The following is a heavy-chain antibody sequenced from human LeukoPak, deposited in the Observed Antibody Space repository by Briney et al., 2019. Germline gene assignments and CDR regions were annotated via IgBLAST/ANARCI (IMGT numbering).Heavy chain of an antibody. Sequence: PGGSLRLSCAASGFTFDDYAMHWVRHAPGKGLEWVSGISWNSGSIGYADSVKGRFTISRDNAKNSLYLQMNSLRAEDTALYYCAKVGRAAAAAYFDYWGQGTLVTVSS. V-gene: IGHV3-9*01. J-gene: IGHJ4*02. D-gene: IGHD6-13*01. CDR1: GFTFDDYA. CDR2: ISWNSGSI. CDR3: AKVGRAAAAAYFDY.